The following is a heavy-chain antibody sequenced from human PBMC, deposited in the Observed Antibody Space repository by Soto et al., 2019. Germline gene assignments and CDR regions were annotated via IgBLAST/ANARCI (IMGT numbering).Heavy chain of an antibody. CDR2: INPSGGST. CDR1: GYTFTSYY. CDR3: SRGYPPRDQLGNLPGAF. D-gene: IGHD1-1*01. J-gene: IGHJ4*02. V-gene: IGHV1-46*03. Sequence: QVQLVQSGAEVMQPGASVKVSCKASGYTFTSYYIQWVRQAPGQGLEWMGIINPSGGSTNYAQKSQGRVTMTRDTSTSTVYMELSSLRSEDTAIYYCSRGYPPRDQLGNLPGAFWGQGTRVTVSS.